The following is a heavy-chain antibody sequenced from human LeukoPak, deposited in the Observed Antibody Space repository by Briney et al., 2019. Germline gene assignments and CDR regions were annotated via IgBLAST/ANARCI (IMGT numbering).Heavy chain of an antibody. CDR2: INHSGST. CDR3: ARMYYYDSSGYPSVFWFDP. J-gene: IGHJ5*02. V-gene: IGHV4-34*01. CDR1: GGSFSGYY. D-gene: IGHD3-22*01. Sequence: PSETLSLTCAVYGGSFSGYYWSWIRQPPGKGLEWIGEINHSGSTNYNPSLKSRVTISVDTSKNQFSLKLSSVTAADTAVYYCARMYYYDSSGYPSVFWFDPWGQGTLVTVSS.